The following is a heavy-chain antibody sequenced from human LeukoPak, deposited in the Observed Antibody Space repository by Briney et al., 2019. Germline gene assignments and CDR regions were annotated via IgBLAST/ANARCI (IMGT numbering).Heavy chain of an antibody. CDR1: GYTFTSYD. V-gene: IGHV1-8*01. J-gene: IGHJ4*02. Sequence: GASVKVSCKASGYTFTSYDINWVRQATGQGLEWMGWMNPNSGNTGYAQKFQGRVTMTRNTPISTAYMELSSLRSEDTAVYYCARSFTDNFFFENWGQGTLVTVSS. D-gene: IGHD1-1*01. CDR2: MNPNSGNT. CDR3: ARSFTDNFFFEN.